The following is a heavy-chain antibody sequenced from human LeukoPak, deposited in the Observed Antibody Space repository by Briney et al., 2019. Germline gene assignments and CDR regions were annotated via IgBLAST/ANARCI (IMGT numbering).Heavy chain of an antibody. J-gene: IGHJ4*02. V-gene: IGHV3-21*01. Sequence: GGSLRLSCAASGFTFSSYSMNWARQAPGKGLEWVSSISSSSSYIYYADSVKGRFTISRDNAKNSLYLQMNSLRAEDTAVCYCARMHCSGGSCYSVWYYFDYWGQGTLVTVSS. D-gene: IGHD2-15*01. CDR2: ISSSSSYI. CDR3: ARMHCSGGSCYSVWYYFDY. CDR1: GFTFSSYS.